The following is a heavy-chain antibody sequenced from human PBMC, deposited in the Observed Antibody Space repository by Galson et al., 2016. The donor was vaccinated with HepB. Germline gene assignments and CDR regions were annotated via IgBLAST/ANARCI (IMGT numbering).Heavy chain of an antibody. J-gene: IGHJ5*02. CDR1: GDSVSTNSAA. D-gene: IGHD3-3*01. Sequence: CAISGDSVSTNSAAWNWIRQSPSGGLEWLGRAYYGSQWFYDYGVSVKRRTTFTPDTSKNQISLQLNSVTPDDTAVYYCAREHREDFWSGFSPSWFDPWGQGTLVIVSS. V-gene: IGHV6-1*01. CDR2: AYYGSQWFY. CDR3: AREHREDFWSGFSPSWFDP.